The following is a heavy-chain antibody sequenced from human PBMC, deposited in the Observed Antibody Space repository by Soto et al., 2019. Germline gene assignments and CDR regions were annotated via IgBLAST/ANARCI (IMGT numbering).Heavy chain of an antibody. CDR1: GFTFSSYA. CDR3: ARDTGYSSSWAWDYYYYYGMDV. J-gene: IGHJ6*02. V-gene: IGHV3-30-3*01. D-gene: IGHD6-13*01. CDR2: ISYDGSNK. Sequence: GGSLRLSCAASGFTFSSYAMHWVRQATGKGLERVAVISYDGSNKYYADSVKGRFTISRDNSKNTLYLQMNSLRAEDTAVYYCARDTGYSSSWAWDYYYYYGMDVWGQGTTVTVSS.